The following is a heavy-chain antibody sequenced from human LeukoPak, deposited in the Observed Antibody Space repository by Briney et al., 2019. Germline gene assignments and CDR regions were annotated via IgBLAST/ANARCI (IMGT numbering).Heavy chain of an antibody. Sequence: PGGSLRLSCAASGFTFSSYAMHWVRQAPGKGLAWVAVISYDGSNKYYADSVKGRFTISRDNSKHTPYLQTNSLRAEDTAVYYCARHAMYYYDSSGYSAYFDYWGQGTLVTVSS. CDR2: ISYDGSNK. J-gene: IGHJ4*02. D-gene: IGHD3-22*01. CDR1: GFTFSSYA. V-gene: IGHV3-30-3*01. CDR3: ARHAMYYYDSSGYSAYFDY.